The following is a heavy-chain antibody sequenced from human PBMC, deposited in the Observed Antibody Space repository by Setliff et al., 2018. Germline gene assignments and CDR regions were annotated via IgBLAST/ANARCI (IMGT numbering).Heavy chain of an antibody. CDR1: GESFDNHY. D-gene: IGHD6-6*01. V-gene: IGHV4-34*01. J-gene: IGHJ4*02. Sequence: PSETLSLTCAVYGESFDNHYWTWIRQPPGERLEWIGEINHRGFTDYKPPLKSRLTMSVDTSRNQFSLNLGSVTAADTGVYYCARGRIAERPEAIDYWGQGTPVTVSS. CDR2: INHRGFT. CDR3: ARGRIAERPEAIDY.